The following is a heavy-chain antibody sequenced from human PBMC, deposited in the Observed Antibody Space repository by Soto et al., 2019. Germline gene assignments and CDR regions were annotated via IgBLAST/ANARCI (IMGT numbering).Heavy chain of an antibody. D-gene: IGHD6-13*01. CDR2: IHYSGRP. CDR1: GASVSNGDYY. J-gene: IGHJ4*02. CDR3: ARMTAGNSRHSLDY. Sequence: SETLSLTCSVSGASVSNGDYYWTWVRQRPGRGLEWIGLIHYSGRPLYTPSLRSRVTISVDTSKNHFSLNVKSGTAADTAVYFCARMTAGNSRHSLDYWGPASLVTVS. V-gene: IGHV4-30-4*08.